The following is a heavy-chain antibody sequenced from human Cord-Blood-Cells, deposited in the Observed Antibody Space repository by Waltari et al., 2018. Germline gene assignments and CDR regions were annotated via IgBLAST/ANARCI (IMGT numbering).Heavy chain of an antibody. CDR1: GYTLTGYY. Sequence: QVQLVQSGAEVKKPGASVKVSCKASGYTLTGYYMHWVRQAPGEGGGWMGLGNPSSGGTNYAQKCEGRVTRTRDTSISTAYMELSRLRSDDTAGYFCARSQGPEDYWGQGTLVTVSS. CDR3: ARSQGPEDY. CDR2: GNPSSGGT. J-gene: IGHJ4*02. V-gene: IGHV1-2*02.